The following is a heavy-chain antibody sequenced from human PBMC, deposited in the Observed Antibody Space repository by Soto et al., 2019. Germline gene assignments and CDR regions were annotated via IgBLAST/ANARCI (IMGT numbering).Heavy chain of an antibody. CDR1: GGSFSGYY. CDR3: ARDKITGLFDY. Sequence: SETLSLTCAVYGGSFSGYYWSWIRQPPGKGLEWIGGFYYGGSPYYNSSLKSRVTMSVDTSKNQFSLNLNSVTAADTAVYYCARDKITGLFDYWGQGTLVTVSS. D-gene: IGHD2-8*02. V-gene: IGHV4-34*01. J-gene: IGHJ4*02. CDR2: FYYGGSP.